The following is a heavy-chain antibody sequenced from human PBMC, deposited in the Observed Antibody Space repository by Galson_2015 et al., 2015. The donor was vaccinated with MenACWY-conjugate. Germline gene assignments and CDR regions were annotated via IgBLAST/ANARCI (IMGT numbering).Heavy chain of an antibody. Sequence: QSGAEVKKSGESLKISCQGSGSSFTPYWIAWVRQMHGRGLEWVGLISPGDSNTRCSPSFQGQVTISADKSISTAYLQWSSLRASDTAMYYCARHPPGGRGLDVWGQGTTVTVSS. CDR3: ARHPPGGRGLDV. D-gene: IGHD1-26*01. CDR2: ISPGDSNT. J-gene: IGHJ6*02. CDR1: GSSFTPYW. V-gene: IGHV5-51*01.